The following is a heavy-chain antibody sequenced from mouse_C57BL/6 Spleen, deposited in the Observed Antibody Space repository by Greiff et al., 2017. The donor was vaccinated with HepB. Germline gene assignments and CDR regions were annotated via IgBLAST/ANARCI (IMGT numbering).Heavy chain of an antibody. CDR3: ARDGDGYYYFDY. D-gene: IGHD2-3*01. CDR1: GFTFSDYY. J-gene: IGHJ2*01. CDR2: INYDGSST. V-gene: IGHV5-16*01. Sequence: EVQLVESEGGLVQPGSSMKLSCTASGFTFSDYYMAWVRQVPEKGLEWVANINYDGSSTYYLDSLKSRFIISRDNAKNILYLQMSSLKSEDTATYYCARDGDGYYYFDYWGQGTTLTVSS.